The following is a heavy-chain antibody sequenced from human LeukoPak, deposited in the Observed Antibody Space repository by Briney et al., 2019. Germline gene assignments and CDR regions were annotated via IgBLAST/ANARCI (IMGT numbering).Heavy chain of an antibody. CDR1: GYTFTSYG. J-gene: IGHJ4*02. V-gene: IGHV1-2*02. Sequence: ASVKVSCKASGYTFTSYGISWVRQAPGQGLEWMGWINPNSGGTNYAQKFQGRVTMTRDTSISTAYMELSRLRSDDTAVYYCAREFNRRYSSGRRYYFDYWGQGTLVTVSS. CDR3: AREFNRRYSSGRRYYFDY. CDR2: INPNSGGT. D-gene: IGHD6-19*01.